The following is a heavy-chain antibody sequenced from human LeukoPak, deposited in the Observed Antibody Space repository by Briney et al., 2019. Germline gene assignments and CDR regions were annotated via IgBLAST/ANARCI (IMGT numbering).Heavy chain of an antibody. CDR1: GFTFSCYW. CDR2: INSDGSST. CDR3: ARRPYNYDSSGYYFDY. V-gene: IGHV3-74*01. D-gene: IGHD3-22*01. Sequence: GGSLRLSCAASGFTFSCYWMHWVRQAPGKGLVWVSRINSDGSSTSYADSVKGRFTISRDNAKNTLYLQMNSLRAEDTAVYYCARRPYNYDSSGYYFDYWGQGTLVTVSS. J-gene: IGHJ4*02.